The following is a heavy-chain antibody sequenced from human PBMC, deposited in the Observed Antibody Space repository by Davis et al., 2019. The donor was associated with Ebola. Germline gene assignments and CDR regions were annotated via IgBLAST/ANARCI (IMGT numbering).Heavy chain of an antibody. CDR2: ISGSGGST. D-gene: IGHD2-21*01. Sequence: GGSLRLSCAASGFTFSSYAMSWVRQAPGKGLEWVSAISGSGGSTYYADSVKGRFTISRDDSKNTLYLQMNSLRPEDTAVYYCAKDFGDGFDYWGRGTLVTVSS. V-gene: IGHV3-23*01. CDR1: GFTFSSYA. J-gene: IGHJ4*02. CDR3: AKDFGDGFDY.